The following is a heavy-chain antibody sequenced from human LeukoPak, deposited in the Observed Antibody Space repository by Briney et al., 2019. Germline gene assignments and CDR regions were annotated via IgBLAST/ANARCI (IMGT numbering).Heavy chain of an antibody. J-gene: IGHJ6*03. CDR2: IYYSGST. Sequence: SETLSLTCTVSGGSISSSSYYWGWIRHPPGKGREWIGSIYYSGSTYYNPSLKSRVTISVDTSKNQFSLKLSSVTAADTAVYYCARASYCSSTSCYGYYYYYMDVWGKGTTVTVSS. CDR3: ARASYCSSTSCYGYYYYYMDV. D-gene: IGHD2-2*01. V-gene: IGHV4-39*07. CDR1: GGSISSSSYY.